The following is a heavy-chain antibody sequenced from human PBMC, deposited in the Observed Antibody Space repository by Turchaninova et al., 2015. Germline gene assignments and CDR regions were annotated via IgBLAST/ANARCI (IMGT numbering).Heavy chain of an antibody. V-gene: IGHV3-64D*06. D-gene: IGHD6-25*01. CDR1: VFTFSNYA. J-gene: IGHJ2*01. CDR2: INDNGGAK. CDR3: VRRAAGSSYYLDL. Sequence: EVQVVGFGGGLVQPGGSLTLSCSSLVFTFSNYAMHWGRPSPGKGLEYVSSINDNGGAKYDADSVKGRFSISRDNSKNTLFLQMNSLRGDDTAVYYWVRRAAGSSYYLDLWGRSTLVTVSS.